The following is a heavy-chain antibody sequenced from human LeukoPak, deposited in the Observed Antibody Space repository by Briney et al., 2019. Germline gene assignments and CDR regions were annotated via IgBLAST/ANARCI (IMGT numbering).Heavy chain of an antibody. D-gene: IGHD6-19*01. V-gene: IGHV4-38-2*01. J-gene: IGHJ4*02. CDR1: GYSIRSGYY. Sequence: SETLSLTCAVSGYSIRSGYYWGWIRQPPGKGLEWIGSIYHSESTYYNPSLKSRVTISVDTSKNQFSLKLTSVTATDTAVYYCTRVAVPGTVDYWGQGTLVTVSS. CDR2: IYHSEST. CDR3: TRVAVPGTVDY.